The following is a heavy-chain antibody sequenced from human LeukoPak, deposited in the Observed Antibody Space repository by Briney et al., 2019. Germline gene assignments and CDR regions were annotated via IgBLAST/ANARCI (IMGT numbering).Heavy chain of an antibody. V-gene: IGHV4-34*01. D-gene: IGHD3-22*01. CDR3: ARAETGYYYDSSGYPFAY. CDR2: INHSGST. J-gene: IGHJ4*02. CDR1: GGSFSGYY. Sequence: PSETLSLTCAVYGGSFSGYYWSWIRQPPGKGLEWIGEINHSGSTNYNPSLKSRVTISVDTSKNQFSLKLSSVTAADTAVYYCARAETGYYYDSSGYPFAYWGQGTLVTVSS.